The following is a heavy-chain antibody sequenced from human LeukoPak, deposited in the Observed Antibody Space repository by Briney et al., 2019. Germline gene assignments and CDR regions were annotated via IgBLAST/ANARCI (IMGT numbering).Heavy chain of an antibody. J-gene: IGHJ4*02. D-gene: IGHD6-13*01. CDR3: ARDSSSWLDY. Sequence: SETLSLTCAVSGGSISSGGYSWSWIRQPPGKGLEWIGYIYYSGSTNYNPSLKSRVTISVDTSKNQFSLKLGSVTAADTAVYYCARDSSSWLDYWGQGTLVTVSS. CDR1: GGSISSGGYS. CDR2: IYYSGST. V-gene: IGHV4-61*08.